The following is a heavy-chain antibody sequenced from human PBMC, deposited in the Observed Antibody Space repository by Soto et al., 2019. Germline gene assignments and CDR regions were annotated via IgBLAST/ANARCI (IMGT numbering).Heavy chain of an antibody. CDR1: GFSLSTSGVG. D-gene: IGHD6-19*01. CDR2: IYWDDDK. V-gene: IGHV2-5*02. Sequence: QITLKESGPTPGKPTQTLTLTCTFSGFSLSTSGVGVGWIRQPPGKAPELLALIYWDDDKRYNPSLKTRLTITKDTSKNQVVLTMTKMDPVDTATYYCAHRLYTSGWPWDTGVFDYWGQGTLVSVSS. CDR3: AHRLYTSGWPWDTGVFDY. J-gene: IGHJ4*02.